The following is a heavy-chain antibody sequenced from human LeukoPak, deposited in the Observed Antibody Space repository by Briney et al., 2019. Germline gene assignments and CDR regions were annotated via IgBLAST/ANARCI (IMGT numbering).Heavy chain of an antibody. Sequence: GGSLRLSCAASGFTFSSYAMSWVRQAPGKGLEWVSAISGSGGSTYYADSAKGRFTISRDNSKNTLYLQMNSLRAEDTAVYYCAKVHDSSGYPYFDYWGQGTLVTVSS. V-gene: IGHV3-23*01. D-gene: IGHD3-22*01. CDR2: ISGSGGST. J-gene: IGHJ4*02. CDR3: AKVHDSSGYPYFDY. CDR1: GFTFSSYA.